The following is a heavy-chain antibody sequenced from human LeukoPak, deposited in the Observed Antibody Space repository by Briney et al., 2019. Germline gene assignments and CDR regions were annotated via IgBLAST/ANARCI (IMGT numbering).Heavy chain of an antibody. CDR1: GFTLSSYW. Sequence: QPGGSLRLSCGASGFTLSSYWMTWVRQAPGRGLEYVATKKEVGSEKYNVESVKGGFTISRDNAKNSLFLQMNSLRAEDTAVYYCARSWGASWGQGTLVTVSS. D-gene: IGHD7-27*01. CDR3: ARSWGAS. J-gene: IGHJ5*02. V-gene: IGHV3-7*05. CDR2: KKEVGSEK.